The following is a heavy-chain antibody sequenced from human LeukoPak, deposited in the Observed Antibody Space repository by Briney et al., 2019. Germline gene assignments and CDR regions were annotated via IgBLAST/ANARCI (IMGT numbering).Heavy chain of an antibody. CDR2: IYHSGST. CDR3: ARVGEGYYDNNNWFDP. J-gene: IGHJ5*02. V-gene: IGHV4-30-2*01. Sequence: PSQTLSLTCAVSGGSISSGGYSWSWIRQPPGKGLEWIGYIYHSGSTYYNPSLKSRVTISVDRSKNQFSLKLSSVTAADTAVYYCARVGEGYYDNNNWFDPWAREPWSPSPQ. CDR1: GGSISSGGYS. D-gene: IGHD3-22*01.